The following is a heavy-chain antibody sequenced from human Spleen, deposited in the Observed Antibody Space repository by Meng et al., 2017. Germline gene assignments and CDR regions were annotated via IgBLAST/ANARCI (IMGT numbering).Heavy chain of an antibody. V-gene: IGHV4-34*01. CDR3: ARGPTTMAHDFDY. J-gene: IGHJ4*02. CDR2: INHSGST. CDR1: GGSFSDYY. D-gene: IGHD4-11*01. Sequence: VPLPEGGAGLFNASEALSPTCVVSGGSFSDYYWSWIRQPPGKGLEWIGEINHSGSTNYNPSLESRATISVDTSQNNLSLKLSSVTAADSAVYYCARGPTTMAHDFDYWGQGTLVTVSS.